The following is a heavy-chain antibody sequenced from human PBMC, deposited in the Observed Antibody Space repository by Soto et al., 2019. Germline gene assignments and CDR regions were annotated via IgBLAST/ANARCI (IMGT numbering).Heavy chain of an antibody. D-gene: IGHD3-9*01. CDR1: GGTFSSYT. CDR3: ARGDILTGYDYYYYYGMDV. Sequence: ASVKVSCKASGGTFSSYTISWVRQAPGQGLEWMGRIIPNSGGTNYAQKFQGWVTMTRDTSISTAYMELSRLRSDDTAVYYCARGDILTGYDYYYYYGMDVWGQGTTVTVSS. J-gene: IGHJ6*02. V-gene: IGHV1-2*04. CDR2: IIPNSGGT.